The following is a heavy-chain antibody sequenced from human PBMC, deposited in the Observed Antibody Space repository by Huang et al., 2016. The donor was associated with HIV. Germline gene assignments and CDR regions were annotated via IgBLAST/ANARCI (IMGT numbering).Heavy chain of an antibody. V-gene: IGHV4-39*01. CDR3: ARHFGSWSGYFDS. CDR1: GGSITDCNSY. CDR2: IDYSGDT. D-gene: IGHD3-10*01. Sequence: QLQLQESGPGLVRPSETLSLICSVSGGSITDCNSYWGWVRQPPGKGLEWIGSIDYSGDTDYNPSLKSRVTMSVDTSKNRFSREIRSVAVADTAIYYFARHFGSWSGYFDSWGQGTLVPVSS. J-gene: IGHJ4*02.